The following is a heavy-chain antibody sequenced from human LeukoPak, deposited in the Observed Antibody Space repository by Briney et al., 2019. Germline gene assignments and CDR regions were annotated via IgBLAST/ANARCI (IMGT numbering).Heavy chain of an antibody. CDR2: ISSSSSTI. CDR1: GFTFSSYS. V-gene: IGHV3-48*01. Sequence: GGSLRLSCAASGFTFSSYSMNWVRQAPGKGLEWVSYISSSSSTIYYADSVKGRFTISRDNAKNSLYLQMNSLRAEDTAVYYCAREISYYDSSGSFDFDYWGQGTLVSVSS. J-gene: IGHJ4*02. CDR3: AREISYYDSSGSFDFDY. D-gene: IGHD3-22*01.